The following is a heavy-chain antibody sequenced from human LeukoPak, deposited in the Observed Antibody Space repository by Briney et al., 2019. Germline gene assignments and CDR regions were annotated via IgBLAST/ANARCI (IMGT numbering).Heavy chain of an antibody. D-gene: IGHD3-10*01. J-gene: IGHJ4*02. CDR1: GFTFSSYS. V-gene: IGHV3-21*01. CDR2: ISSSSSYI. CDR3: ARAYYGSGSYYVDY. Sequence: PGGSLRLSCAASGFTFSSYSMNWVRQAPGKGLEWVSSISSSSSYIYYADSVKGRFTISRDNAKNSLYLQMDSLRAEDTAVYYCARAYYGSGSYYVDYWGQGTLVTVSS.